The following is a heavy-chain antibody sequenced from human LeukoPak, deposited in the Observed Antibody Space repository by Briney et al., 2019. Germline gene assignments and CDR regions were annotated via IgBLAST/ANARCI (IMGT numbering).Heavy chain of an antibody. D-gene: IGHD2-15*01. Sequence: GASVKVSCKASGYTFTDYYIHWVRQAPGQGLEWMGWINPKNGGTNFAQKFQGRVTMTRDTSISTVYMELSNLRSDDTAVYYCARDXYCSGGNSCQQSNWFGPWGQGALVTVSS. J-gene: IGHJ5*02. CDR2: INPKNGGT. CDR3: ARDXYCSGGNSCQQSNWFGP. V-gene: IGHV1-2*02. CDR1: GYTFTDYY.